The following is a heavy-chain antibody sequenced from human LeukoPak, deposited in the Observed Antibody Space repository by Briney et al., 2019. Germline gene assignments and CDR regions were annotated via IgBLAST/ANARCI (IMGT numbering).Heavy chain of an antibody. D-gene: IGHD6-13*01. CDR2: IYYSGST. V-gene: IGHV4-59*01. J-gene: IGHJ4*02. Sequence: PSETLSLTCTVSGGSISSYYWSWIRQPPGKGPEWIGYIYYSGSTNYNPSLKSRVTISVDTSKNQFSLKLSSVTAADTAVYYCARAIAAAGPLYFDYWGQGTLVTVSS. CDR1: GGSISSYY. CDR3: ARAIAAAGPLYFDY.